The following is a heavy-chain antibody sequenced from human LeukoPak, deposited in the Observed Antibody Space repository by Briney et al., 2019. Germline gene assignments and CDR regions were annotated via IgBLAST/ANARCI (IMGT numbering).Heavy chain of an antibody. CDR2: IRYDSSNK. V-gene: IGHV3-30*02. D-gene: IGHD1-1*01. J-gene: IGHJ4*02. CDR1: GFTFSTYG. Sequence: PGGSLRLSCAASGFTFSTYGMHWVRQAPAKGLEWVAFIRYDSSNKYYRDSAKGRFTISRDNSKNTLYLQMNSLRVEETAVYFCAKDKDPWKSTAISDFDYWGQGSLVTVSS. CDR3: AKDKDPWKSTAISDFDY.